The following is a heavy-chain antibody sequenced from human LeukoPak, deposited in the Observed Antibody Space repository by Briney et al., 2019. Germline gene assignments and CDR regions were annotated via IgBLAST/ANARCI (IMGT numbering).Heavy chain of an antibody. V-gene: IGHV4-30-4*01. CDR3: ARAPWTLLFDY. J-gene: IGHJ4*02. CDR1: GGSISSGDYY. CDR2: IYYSGST. Sequence: EPSETLSLTCTVSGGSISSGDYYWSWIRQPPGKGLEWIGYIYYSGSTYYNPSLKSRVTVSVGTSKNQFSLKLSSVTAADTAVYYCARAPWTLLFDYWGQGTLVTVSS. D-gene: IGHD3/OR15-3a*01.